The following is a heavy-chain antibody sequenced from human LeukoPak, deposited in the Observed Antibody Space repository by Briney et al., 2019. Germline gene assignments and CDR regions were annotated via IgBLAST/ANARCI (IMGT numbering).Heavy chain of an antibody. V-gene: IGHV4-4*07. CDR3: ARDDVYCSSTSCYNNWFDP. D-gene: IGHD2-2*02. CDR2: IYTSGST. J-gene: IGHJ5*02. CDR1: GGSISSYY. Sequence: SETLSLTCTVSGGSISSYYWSWIRQPAGKGLECIGRIYTSGSTNYNPSLKSRVTMSVDTSKNQFSLKLSSVTAADTAVYYCARDDVYCSSTSCYNNWFDPWGQGTLVTVSS.